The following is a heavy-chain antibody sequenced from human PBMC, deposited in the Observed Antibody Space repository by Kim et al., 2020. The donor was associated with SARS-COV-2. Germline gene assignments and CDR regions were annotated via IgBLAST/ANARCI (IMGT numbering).Heavy chain of an antibody. J-gene: IGHJ6*02. V-gene: IGHV3-74*01. CDR1: GFTFSSYW. D-gene: IGHD5-18*01. CDR2: INSDGSST. CDR3: ALEYRWIQLWFRGYGMDV. Sequence: GGSLRLSCAASGFTFSSYWMHWVRQAPGKGLVWVSRINSDGSSTSYADSVRGRFTISRDNAKNTLYLQMNSLRAEDTAVYYCALEYRWIQLWFRGYGMDVWGQGTTVTVSS.